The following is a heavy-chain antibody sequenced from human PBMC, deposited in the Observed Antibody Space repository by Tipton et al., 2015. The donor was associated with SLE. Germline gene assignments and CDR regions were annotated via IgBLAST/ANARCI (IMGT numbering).Heavy chain of an antibody. CDR2: ISGSGGST. D-gene: IGHD6-13*01. CDR1: GFTFSNYD. CDR3: AKDSLSWGSSWSPLDP. J-gene: IGHJ5*02. Sequence: SLRLSCAASGFTFSNYDMSWVRQAPRKGLEWVSAISGSGGSTYYADSVKGRFTISGDNSKKTLYMQMNSLRAEDTAVYYCAKDSLSWGSSWSPLDPWGQGTLVSVSS. V-gene: IGHV3-23*01.